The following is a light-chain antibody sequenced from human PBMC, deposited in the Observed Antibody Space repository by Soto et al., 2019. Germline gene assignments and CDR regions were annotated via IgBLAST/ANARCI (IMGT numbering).Light chain of an antibody. CDR2: ENN. Sequence: QSVLTQPPSVSAAPGQKVTISCSGSSSNIGNNYVSWYQQLPGTAPKLLIYENNKRPSGIPDRFSGSKSGTSATLGITGLQTGDEADHYCGTWDSSLSAGVFGTWTKVTV. CDR1: SSNIGNNY. V-gene: IGLV1-51*02. J-gene: IGLJ1*01. CDR3: GTWDSSLSAGV.